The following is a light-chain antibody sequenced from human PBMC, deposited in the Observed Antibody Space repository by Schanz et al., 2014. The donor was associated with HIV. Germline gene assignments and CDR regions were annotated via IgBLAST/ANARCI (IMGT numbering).Light chain of an antibody. CDR3: AVWDDGLKAWV. J-gene: IGLJ3*02. Sequence: QSVLTQPPSASGTPGQRVTISCSGSSSNIGRNGVSWYQQLPGAAPKLLIHSYDQRPSGVPYRFSGSKSGTSASLAISGLQSEDEGDYYCAVWDDGLKAWVFGGGTKLTVL. CDR1: SSNIGRNG. CDR2: SYD. V-gene: IGLV1-44*01.